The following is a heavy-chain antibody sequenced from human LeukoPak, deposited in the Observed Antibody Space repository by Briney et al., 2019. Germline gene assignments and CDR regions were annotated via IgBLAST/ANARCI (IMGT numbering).Heavy chain of an antibody. Sequence: GGSLRLSCAASGFTFSTHWMTWVRQAPGKGLEWVANIKEDGGEKYYMDSVKDRFTISRDNAKNTLYLQMNSLRAEDTAVYYCARNYYDSSGYYSAPGYYYYMDVWGKGTTVTISS. CDR3: ARNYYDSSGYYSAPGYYYYMDV. CDR2: IKEDGGEK. CDR1: GFTFSTHW. D-gene: IGHD3-22*01. V-gene: IGHV3-7*01. J-gene: IGHJ6*03.